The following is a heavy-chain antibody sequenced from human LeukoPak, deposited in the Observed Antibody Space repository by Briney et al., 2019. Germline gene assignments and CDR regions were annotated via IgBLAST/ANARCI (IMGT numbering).Heavy chain of an antibody. CDR2: IYYSGTT. Sequence: SETLSLTCTVSGGSISSGGYYWSWIRQHPEKGLEWIGYIYYSGTTYYNPSLKSRVTISADTSKNQFSLKLTSVTAADTAVYYCARKYYYDSSGSSWGCYFDYWGQGTLVTVSS. CDR3: ARKYYYDSSGSSWGCYFDY. CDR1: GGSISSGGYY. D-gene: IGHD3-22*01. V-gene: IGHV4-31*03. J-gene: IGHJ4*02.